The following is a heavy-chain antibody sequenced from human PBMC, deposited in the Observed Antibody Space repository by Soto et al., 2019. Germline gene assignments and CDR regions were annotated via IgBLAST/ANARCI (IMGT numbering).Heavy chain of an antibody. V-gene: IGHV4-59*01. Sequence: QVQLQESGPGLVKPSETLSLTCTVSGGSISSYYWSWIRQPPGKGLEWIGYIYYSGSTNYNPSLKGRVTISVDTSKNQFPLKLSSVTAADTAVYYCARVQHDYGGDYAFDIWGQGTMVTVSS. D-gene: IGHD4-17*01. CDR2: IYYSGST. CDR3: ARVQHDYGGDYAFDI. J-gene: IGHJ3*02. CDR1: GGSISSYY.